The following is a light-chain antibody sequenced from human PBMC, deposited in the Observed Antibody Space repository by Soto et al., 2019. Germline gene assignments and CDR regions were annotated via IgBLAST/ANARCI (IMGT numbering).Light chain of an antibody. CDR2: EVN. CDR3: ASFRSGTILV. CDR1: RSDIGDSNF. V-gene: IGLV2-14*01. J-gene: IGLJ1*01. Sequence: QSVLTQPASVSGPAGQSVTISCTGPRSDIGDSNFISWYQHSPGKAPRLLIYEVNNRPSGVSRRFSGSKAGNTASLTISGLLDDDEADYFCASFRSGTILVFGSGTKVTVL.